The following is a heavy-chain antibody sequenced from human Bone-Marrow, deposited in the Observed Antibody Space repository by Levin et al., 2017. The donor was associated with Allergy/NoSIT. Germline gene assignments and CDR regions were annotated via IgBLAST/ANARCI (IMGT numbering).Heavy chain of an antibody. Sequence: GGSLRLSCRGSGFDFNTHDMNWVRQAPGQGLEWVSSISGNSHYVYYADSVNGRFSISRDNAKNSMFLHMNSLRVEDTAVYYCARSQGRSGWSYYYYGMDVWGRGTTLTVSS. CDR2: ISGNSHYV. CDR1: GFDFNTHD. V-gene: IGHV3-21*06. D-gene: IGHD6-19*01. CDR3: ARSQGRSGWSYYYYGMDV. J-gene: IGHJ6*02.